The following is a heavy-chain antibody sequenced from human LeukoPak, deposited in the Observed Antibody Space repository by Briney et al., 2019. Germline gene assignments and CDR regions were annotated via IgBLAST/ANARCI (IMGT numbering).Heavy chain of an antibody. V-gene: IGHV1-8*01. CDR3: ARDRGYSYGYGDGLDY. CDR1: GYTFTSYD. J-gene: IGHJ4*02. CDR2: MNPNSGNT. D-gene: IGHD5-18*01. Sequence: GASVKVSCKASGYTFTSYDINWVRQATGQGLEWMGWMNPNSGNTGYAQKFQGRVTMTRNTSISTAYMELSSLRSEDTAVYYCARDRGYSYGYGDGLDYWGQGTLVTVSS.